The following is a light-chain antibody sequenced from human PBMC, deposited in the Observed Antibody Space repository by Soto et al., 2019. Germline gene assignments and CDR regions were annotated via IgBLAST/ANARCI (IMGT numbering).Light chain of an antibody. V-gene: IGLV2-14*01. CDR3: NSFRVRHLYV. J-gene: IGLJ1*01. Sequence: QSVLTQPASVSGSPGQTITISCAGTSSDIGGYNAVSWYQHHPGKAPKLIIYEVTHRPSGVSDRFSASKCGNTASLTISGLQAEDEADYYCNSFRVRHLYVFGTGTKVTVL. CDR2: EVT. CDR1: SSDIGGYNA.